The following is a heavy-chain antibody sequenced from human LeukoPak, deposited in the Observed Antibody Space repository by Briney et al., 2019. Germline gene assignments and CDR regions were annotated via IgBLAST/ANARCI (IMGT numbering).Heavy chain of an antibody. D-gene: IGHD6-19*01. CDR2: ISGSGGST. CDR1: GFTFSSYA. CDR3: KNALMFSSGWYYYYYMDV. J-gene: IGHJ6*03. V-gene: IGHV3-23*01. Sequence: GGSLRLSCAASGFTFSSYAMSWVRQAPGKGLEWVSAISGSGGSTYYADSVKGRFTISRDNSKNTLYLQMNSLRAEDTAVYCAKNALMFSSGWYYYYYMDVWGKGTTVTVSS.